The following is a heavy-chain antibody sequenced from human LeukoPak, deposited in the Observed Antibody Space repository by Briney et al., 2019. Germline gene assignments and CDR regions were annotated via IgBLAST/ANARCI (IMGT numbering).Heavy chain of an antibody. V-gene: IGHV3-30*03. J-gene: IGHJ4*02. Sequence: GGSLRLSCAASGFTFGSYGMHWVRQAPGKGLEWVAVISYDGSNKYYADSVKGRFTISRDNSKNTLYLQMNSLRVEDTAVYCAPTLVLGEWGQGTLVTVSS. CDR2: ISYDGSNK. D-gene: IGHD2-8*01. CDR1: GFTFGSYG. CDR3: PTLVLGE.